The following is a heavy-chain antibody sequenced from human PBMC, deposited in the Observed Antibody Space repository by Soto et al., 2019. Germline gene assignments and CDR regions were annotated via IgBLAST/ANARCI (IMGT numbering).Heavy chain of an antibody. V-gene: IGHV3-7*04. CDR2: IKEDGSDT. CDR1: GLSLSNYW. Sequence: GGSLRLSCVGSGLSLSNYWMTWVRQAPGKGLEWVANIKEDGSDTYYVDSVKGRFTISRDNAKNSLFLQMNTLGVDDTALYYCAGGSSLDYWGQGALVTVSS. J-gene: IGHJ4*02. CDR3: AGGSSLDY.